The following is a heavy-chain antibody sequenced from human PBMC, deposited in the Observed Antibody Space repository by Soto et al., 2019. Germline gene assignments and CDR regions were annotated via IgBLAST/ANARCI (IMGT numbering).Heavy chain of an antibody. CDR2: ISSSSSYI. D-gene: IGHD5-18*01. J-gene: IGHJ6*02. V-gene: IGHV3-21*01. Sequence: PGGSLRLSCAASGFTFSSYSMNWVRQAPGKGLEWVSSISSSSSYIYYADSVKGRFTISRDNAKNSLYLQMNSLRAEDTAVYYCARDADTAMTAAKYGMDVWGQGTTVTVSS. CDR1: GFTFSSYS. CDR3: ARDADTAMTAAKYGMDV.